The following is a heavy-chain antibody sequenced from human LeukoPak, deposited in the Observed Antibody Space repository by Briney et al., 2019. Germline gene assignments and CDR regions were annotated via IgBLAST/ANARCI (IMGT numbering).Heavy chain of an antibody. V-gene: IGHV3-23*01. D-gene: IGHD2-2*01. CDR1: GFTFSSYA. J-gene: IGHJ4*02. CDR2: ISGSGGST. CDR3: AKDRRYCSSTSCHGNFDY. Sequence: PGGSLRLSCAASGFTFSSYAMRWVRQAPGKGLEWVSAISGSGGSTYYADSVKGRFTISRDNSKNTLYLQMNSLRAEDTAVYYCAKDRRYCSSTSCHGNFDYWGQGTLVTVSS.